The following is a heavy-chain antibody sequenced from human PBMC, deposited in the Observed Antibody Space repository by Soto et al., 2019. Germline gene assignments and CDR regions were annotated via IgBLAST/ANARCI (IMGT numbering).Heavy chain of an antibody. CDR2: IYYSGST. CDR3: ARQGYSSSWDYYCGMDV. CDR1: GGSISSSSYY. Sequence: QLQLQESGPGLVKPSETLSLTCTVSGGSISSSSYYWGWIRQPPGKRLEWIGSIYYSGSTYYNPSLKSRVTISVDTSKNQFSLMLSSVTAADTAVYYCARQGYSSSWDYYCGMDVWGQGTTVTVSS. D-gene: IGHD6-13*01. V-gene: IGHV4-39*01. J-gene: IGHJ6*02.